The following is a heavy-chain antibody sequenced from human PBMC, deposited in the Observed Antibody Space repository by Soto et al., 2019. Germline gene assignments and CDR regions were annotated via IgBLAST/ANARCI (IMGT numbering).Heavy chain of an antibody. CDR3: SRSEVGDYMDV. J-gene: IGHJ6*03. D-gene: IGHD3-3*01. V-gene: IGHV1-8*02. CDR2: MNPNNGNT. CDR1: GYTFTGYY. Sequence: ASVKVPCKASGYTFTGYYMHWVRQAPGQGLEWMGWMNPNNGNTGYAQKFRGRVTMTRDTSKSTAFMEMSSLRAEDTAVYYCSRSEVGDYMDVWGKGTTVTVSS.